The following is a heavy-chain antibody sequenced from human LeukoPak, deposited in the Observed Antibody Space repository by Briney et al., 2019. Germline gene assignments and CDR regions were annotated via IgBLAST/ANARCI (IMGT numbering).Heavy chain of an antibody. D-gene: IGHD1-14*01. J-gene: IGHJ5*02. CDR3: AKGSGINHYHWIDP. CDR2: ISGGGGST. V-gene: IGHV3-23*01. Sequence: GGSLRLSCAASGFTFSSYAMSWVRQAPGKGLEWVSGISGGGGSTYYADSVKGRFTISRDNSKNTLYLQMDSLRAEDTALYYCAKGSGINHYHWIDPWGQGTLVTVSS. CDR1: GFTFSSYA.